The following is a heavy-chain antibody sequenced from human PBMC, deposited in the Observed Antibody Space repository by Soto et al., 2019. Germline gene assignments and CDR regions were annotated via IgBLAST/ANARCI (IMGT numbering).Heavy chain of an antibody. CDR2: ISYDGSNK. D-gene: IGHD5-12*01. CDR1: GFTFSSYA. J-gene: IGHJ4*02. V-gene: IGHV3-30-3*01. Sequence: PGGSLRLSCAASGFTFSSYAMHWVRQAPGKGLEWVAVISYDGSNKYYADSVKGRFTISRDNSKNTLYLQMNSLRAEDTAVYYCVRDRYSGYGKYEYYFDYWGQGTLVTVSS. CDR3: VRDRYSGYGKYEYYFDY.